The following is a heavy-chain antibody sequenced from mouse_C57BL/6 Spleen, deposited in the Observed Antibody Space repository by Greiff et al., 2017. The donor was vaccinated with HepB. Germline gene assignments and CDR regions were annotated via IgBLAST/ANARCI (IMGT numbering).Heavy chain of an antibody. D-gene: IGHD1-1*01. Sequence: QVQLQQSGPGLVQPSQSLSITCTVSGFSLTSYGVHWVRQSPGKGLEWMGVIWSGGSTDYKAAFITRLSISKDNSKSQAIFKMNSLQADDTAIYYCARGEVLRSRAMDYWGQGTSVTVSS. CDR1: GFSLTSYG. CDR3: ARGEVLRSRAMDY. CDR2: IWSGGST. V-gene: IGHV2-2*01. J-gene: IGHJ4*01.